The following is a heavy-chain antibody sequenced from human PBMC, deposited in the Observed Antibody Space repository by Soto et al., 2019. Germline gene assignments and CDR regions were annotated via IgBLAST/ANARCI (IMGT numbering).Heavy chain of an antibody. V-gene: IGHV1-69*01. CDR1: GDTFNTFA. Sequence: QVQLVQSGAEVKKPGSSVRVSCKTSGDTFNTFAISWVRQAPGQGLEWMGGIIPIFGTPDYAQQFPGRVTISADESTSTAYLELRSLRYEDTAVYYCERSPGITGTRASQYAMDVWGQGTTVTVSS. J-gene: IGHJ6*02. CDR2: IIPIFGTP. D-gene: IGHD1-20*01. CDR3: ERSPGITGTRASQYAMDV.